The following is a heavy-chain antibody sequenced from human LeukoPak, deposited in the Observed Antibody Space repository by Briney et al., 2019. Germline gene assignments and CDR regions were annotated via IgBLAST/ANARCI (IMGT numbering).Heavy chain of an antibody. D-gene: IGHD6-19*01. CDR2: VYYSGST. Sequence: SETLSLTCTVSGRFISSGGYHWTWISQHRGKGLEWFGYVYYSGSTYYNPSLKSRVTISVDTSKNQFSLKLSSVTAADTAVYYCARPYSSGATDAFDIWGQGTMVTVSS. CDR1: GRFISSGGYH. CDR3: ARPYSSGATDAFDI. V-gene: IGHV4-31*03. J-gene: IGHJ3*02.